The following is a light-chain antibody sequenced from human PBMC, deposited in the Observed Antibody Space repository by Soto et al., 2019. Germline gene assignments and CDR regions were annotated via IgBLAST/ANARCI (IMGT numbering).Light chain of an antibody. V-gene: IGLV2-8*01. Sequence: QSVLTRPPSSSGSPGQPVTTSGTGTSSDFGVYNYVYCYQQHPGKAPKLMIYEVSTRPSGVPDRFSGSKSGNTAYLTVSGLQAEDEDDYYCSSYAGSNNFVVFGGGTKVTVL. CDR1: SSDFGVYNY. CDR3: SSYAGSNNFVV. J-gene: IGLJ2*01. CDR2: EVS.